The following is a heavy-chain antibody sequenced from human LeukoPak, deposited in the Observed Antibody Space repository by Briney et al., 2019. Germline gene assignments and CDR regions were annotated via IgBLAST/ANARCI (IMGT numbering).Heavy chain of an antibody. D-gene: IGHD5-12*01. V-gene: IGHV3-23*01. Sequence: PGGSLRLSCAASGFTFSSYAMSWVRQAPGKGLEWVLTISGSGGSTYYADSVKGRFTISRDSSKNTLYLQMNSLRAEDTAVYYCAKGRRGYDSFDYWGQGTLVTVSS. CDR3: AKGRRGYDSFDY. CDR2: ISGSGGST. J-gene: IGHJ4*02. CDR1: GFTFSSYA.